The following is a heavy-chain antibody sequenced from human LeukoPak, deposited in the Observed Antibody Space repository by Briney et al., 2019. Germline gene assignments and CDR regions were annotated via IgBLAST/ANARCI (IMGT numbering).Heavy chain of an antibody. CDR2: MYPKSGDT. V-gene: IGHV1-2*02. D-gene: IGHD3-10*01. Sequence: GASVKVSCKASGYSFSGYYIQWLRQAPGLGPEWMGWMYPKSGDTSYAQKFQGRVTMTRDTSLSTAYMELNKLTSDDSAIYFCARVPGSPINNFDYWGQGTLVTVSP. CDR1: GYSFSGYY. J-gene: IGHJ4*02. CDR3: ARVPGSPINNFDY.